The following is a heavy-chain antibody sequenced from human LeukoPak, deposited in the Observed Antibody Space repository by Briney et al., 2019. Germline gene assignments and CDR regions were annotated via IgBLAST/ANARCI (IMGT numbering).Heavy chain of an antibody. CDR1: GYTFTGYY. V-gene: IGHV1-2*02. J-gene: IGHJ4*02. Sequence: ASVKVSCKASGYTFTGYYMHWVRQAPGQGLEWMGWINPNSGGTNYAQKFQGRVTMTRDTSISTAYMELSRLRSDDTAVYYCARDLSIAARPTGYWGQGTLVTVSS. D-gene: IGHD6-6*01. CDR3: ARDLSIAARPTGY. CDR2: INPNSGGT.